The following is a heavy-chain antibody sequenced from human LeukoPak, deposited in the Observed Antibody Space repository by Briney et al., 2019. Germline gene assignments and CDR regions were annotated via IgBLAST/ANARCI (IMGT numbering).Heavy chain of an antibody. CDR3: ATGGELADY. J-gene: IGHJ4*02. D-gene: IGHD1-26*01. V-gene: IGHV1-46*01. CDR2: INPSGGST. CDR1: GYTFTSYY. Sequence: ASVKVSCKASGYTFTSYYMHWVRQAPGRGLEWMGIINPSGGSTSYAQKFQGRVTMTEDTSTDTAYMELSSLRSEDTAVYYCATGGELADYWGQGTLVTVSS.